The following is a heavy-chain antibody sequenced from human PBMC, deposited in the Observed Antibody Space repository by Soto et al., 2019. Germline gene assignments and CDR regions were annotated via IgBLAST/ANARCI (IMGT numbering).Heavy chain of an antibody. CDR2: ISGSGGST. D-gene: IGHD4-17*01. V-gene: IGHV3-23*01. Sequence: EVQLLESGGGLVQPGGSLRLSCAASGFTFSSYAMNWVRQAPGKGLEWVSVISGSGGSTYYADSVKGRFTISRDNSKNTLYLQMNSLRAEATAFYSCAKRTVGWYFDLWGRGTLVTVSS. CDR3: AKRTVGWYFDL. J-gene: IGHJ2*01. CDR1: GFTFSSYA.